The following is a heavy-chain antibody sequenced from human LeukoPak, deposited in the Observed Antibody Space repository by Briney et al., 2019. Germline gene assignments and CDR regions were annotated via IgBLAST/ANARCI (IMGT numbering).Heavy chain of an antibody. CDR3: ARHGDYYGSGSYYYFDY. Sequence: SETLSLTCTVSGGSISSYYWSWIRQPPGKGLEWIGYIYYSGSTNYNPSLKSRVTISVDTSKDQFSVKLSSVTAADTAVYYCARHGDYYGSGSYYYFDYWGKGTLATVSS. J-gene: IGHJ4*02. CDR1: GGSISSYY. D-gene: IGHD3-10*01. CDR2: IYYSGST. V-gene: IGHV4-59*08.